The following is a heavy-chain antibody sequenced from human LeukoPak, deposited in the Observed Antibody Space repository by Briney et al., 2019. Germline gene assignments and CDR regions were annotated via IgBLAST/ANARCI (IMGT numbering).Heavy chain of an antibody. J-gene: IGHJ4*02. CDR3: AKAVTDTTGKYYFDY. V-gene: IGHV3-23*01. CDR1: GFTFSSYA. D-gene: IGHD1-1*01. Sequence: GGSLRLSCAASGFTFSSYAMSWVRQAPGKGLEWVSAISGSGGSTYYADSVKGRFTISRDKSKNTLYLQMNSLRAEDTAAYYCAKAVTDTTGKYYFDYWGQGTLVTVSS. CDR2: ISGSGGST.